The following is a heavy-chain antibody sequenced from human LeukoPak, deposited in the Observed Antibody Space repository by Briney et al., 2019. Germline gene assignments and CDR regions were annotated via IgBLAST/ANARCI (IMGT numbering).Heavy chain of an antibody. J-gene: IGHJ5*01. D-gene: IGHD6-13*01. V-gene: IGHV1-2*02. Sequence: ASVKVSCKASGYTFTDYYLHWLRQDPGQGLEWVGWINPNSAGTEYAQEFQGRVTMTGDTSNSTAYMELSRLRPDDTAVYYCARAAWSATSKFDSWGQGTRVTVSS. CDR1: GYTFTDYY. CDR2: INPNSAGT. CDR3: ARAAWSATSKFDS.